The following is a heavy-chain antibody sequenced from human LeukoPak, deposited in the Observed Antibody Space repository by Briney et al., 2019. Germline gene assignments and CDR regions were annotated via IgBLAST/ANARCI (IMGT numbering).Heavy chain of an antibody. Sequence: GGSLRLSCAASGFTFSSYAMSWVRQAPGKGLEWVSAISGSGGSTCYADSVKGRFTISRDNPKNTLYLQMNSLRAEDTAVYYCAKDVASHYYYYYMDVWGKGTTVTVSS. CDR3: AKDVASHYYYYYMDV. CDR1: GFTFSSYA. V-gene: IGHV3-23*01. CDR2: ISGSGGST. J-gene: IGHJ6*03. D-gene: IGHD2-15*01.